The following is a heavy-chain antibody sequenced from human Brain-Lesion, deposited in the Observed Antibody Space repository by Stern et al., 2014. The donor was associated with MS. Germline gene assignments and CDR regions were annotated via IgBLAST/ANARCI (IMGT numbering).Heavy chain of an antibody. CDR1: GFTFSAYG. D-gene: IGHD4-23*01. CDR3: ATDPDGGNDFDY. V-gene: IGHV3-48*02. J-gene: IGHJ4*02. Sequence: EVQLLESGGGLVQPGGSLRLSCTTSGFTFSAYGMNWVRQAPGKGLEWVSHINRGGGTISYADSVKGRFTISRDFAKNSLYLQMNSLRDEDTAVYYCATDPDGGNDFDYWGQGTLVTVSS. CDR2: INRGGGTI.